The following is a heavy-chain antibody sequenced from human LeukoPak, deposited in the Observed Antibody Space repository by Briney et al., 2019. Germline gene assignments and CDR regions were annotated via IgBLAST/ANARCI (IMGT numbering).Heavy chain of an antibody. CDR2: ISYDGSNK. CDR1: GFTFSSYG. CDR3: AKDKQWLPTGAFDI. V-gene: IGHV3-30*18. Sequence: PGGSLRLSCAASGFTFSSYGMHWVRQAPGKGLEWVAVISYDGSNKYYADSVKGRFTISRDNSKNTLYLQMNSLRAEDTAVYYCAKDKQWLPTGAFDIWGQGTMVTVSS. D-gene: IGHD6-19*01. J-gene: IGHJ3*02.